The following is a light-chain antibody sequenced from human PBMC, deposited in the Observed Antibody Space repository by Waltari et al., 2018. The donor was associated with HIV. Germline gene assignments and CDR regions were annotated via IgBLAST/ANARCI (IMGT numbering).Light chain of an antibody. CDR1: SSDVGGYNS. CDR3: SSYTSSSTLV. V-gene: IGLV2-14*01. J-gene: IGLJ1*01. Sequence: QSALTPPASVSGSPGQSITISCTGTSSDVGGYNSVSWFQQHPGKAPQLMIYEVSNRPSGVSNRFSGSKSGNTASLTISGLQAEDEADYYCSSYTSSSTLVFGTGTKVTVL. CDR2: EVS.